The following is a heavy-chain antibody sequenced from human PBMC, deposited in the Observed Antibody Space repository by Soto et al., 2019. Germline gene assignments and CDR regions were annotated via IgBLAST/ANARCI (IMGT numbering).Heavy chain of an antibody. J-gene: IGHJ4*02. CDR1: GVSSGSSNHY. CDR3: ARLPDVMVREFYFDS. Sequence: TXETLSLTCSVSGVSSGSSNHYWGWIRQPPGKGLEWIGIVHYTGQTYYNPSLKSRVTVSVDTSNNQFSLRVTSVTAADTAVYYCARLPDVMVREFYFDSWGQGTLVTSP. CDR2: VHYTGQT. V-gene: IGHV4-39*01. D-gene: IGHD3-10*01.